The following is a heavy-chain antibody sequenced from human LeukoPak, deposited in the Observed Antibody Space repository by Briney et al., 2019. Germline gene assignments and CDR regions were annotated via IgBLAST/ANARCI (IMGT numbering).Heavy chain of an antibody. D-gene: IGHD3-10*01. Sequence: GASVKVSCKASGYTFTGYYMHWVRQAPGQGLEWMGGIIPIFGTANYAQKFQGRVTITADKSTSTAYMELSSLRSEDTAVYYCARQSIGSGSLDYWGQGTLVSVSA. V-gene: IGHV1-69*06. J-gene: IGHJ4*02. CDR2: IIPIFGTA. CDR1: GYTFTGYY. CDR3: ARQSIGSGSLDY.